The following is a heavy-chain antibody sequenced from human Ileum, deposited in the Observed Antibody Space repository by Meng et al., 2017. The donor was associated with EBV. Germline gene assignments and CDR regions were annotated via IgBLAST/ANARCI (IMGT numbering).Heavy chain of an antibody. CDR3: VRTLERGDY. Sequence: QGQLLHAGAEVKKPGASVKVSCKASGYTFTNYDISWVRQATGQGLEWMGWMNPKTGTAHYAQKFQGRVSMTRDTSITTAYMELSSLTSEDTAVYYCVRTLERGDYWGQGTLVTVSS. CDR1: GYTFTNYD. J-gene: IGHJ4*02. CDR2: MNPKTGTA. D-gene: IGHD5-24*01. V-gene: IGHV1-8*01.